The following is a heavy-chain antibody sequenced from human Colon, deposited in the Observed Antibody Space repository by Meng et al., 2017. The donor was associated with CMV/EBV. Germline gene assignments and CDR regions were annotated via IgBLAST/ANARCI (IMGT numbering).Heavy chain of an antibody. D-gene: IGHD3-10*01. CDR1: GYTLTDLY. CDR3: ARDRSGIKGDV. Sequence: ASVKVSCKASGYTLTDLYLHWVRQAPGQGLEWMGWINPNSGGTNYAQKFQGRVTMTRDTSISTAYMELSRLRSDDTAVYYCARDRSGIKGDVWGQGTTVTVSS. J-gene: IGHJ6*02. CDR2: INPNSGGT. V-gene: IGHV1-2*02.